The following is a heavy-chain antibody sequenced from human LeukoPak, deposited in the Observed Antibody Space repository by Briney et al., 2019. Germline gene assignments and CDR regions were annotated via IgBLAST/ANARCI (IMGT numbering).Heavy chain of an antibody. CDR3: VRQNLLVATSNPTFDY. J-gene: IGHJ4*02. Sequence: PSETLSLTCTVSGGSITSSTYYWGWIRQPPGKGLEWIGSIYCSGTTYHNPSLKSRVTISVDTSKNQFSLKVSSVTAADTAVYYCVRQNLLVATSNPTFDYWGQGTLVTVSS. V-gene: IGHV4-39*01. CDR1: GGSITSSTYY. D-gene: IGHD5-12*01. CDR2: IYCSGTT.